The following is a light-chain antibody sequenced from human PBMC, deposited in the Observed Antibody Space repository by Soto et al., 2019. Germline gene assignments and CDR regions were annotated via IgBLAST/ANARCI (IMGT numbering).Light chain of an antibody. J-gene: IGKJ5*01. Sequence: VLTQSPGTLSLSPGEGATLSARASQSISRNYLAWYQQKPGQAPRLLIYGASNRATGIPERFSGSGSGTDFTLTISRLEPQDSAMYYCQQYVISVTFGQGTRLEIK. V-gene: IGKV3-20*01. CDR1: QSISRNY. CDR3: QQYVISVT. CDR2: GAS.